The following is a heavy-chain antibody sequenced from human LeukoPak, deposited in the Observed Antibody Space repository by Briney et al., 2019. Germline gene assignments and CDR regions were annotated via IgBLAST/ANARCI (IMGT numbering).Heavy chain of an antibody. CDR1: GLAFNNYW. CDR3: ARATVTSSSLYDY. J-gene: IGHJ4*02. Sequence: PGGSLRLSCAASGLAFNNYWMHWVRQAPGKGLVWVSQINSDGSSTNYADSVKGRFTISRDNAKNPLYLQMNSLRAEDTAVYYCARATVTSSSLYDYWGQGTLVTVSS. V-gene: IGHV3-74*01. CDR2: INSDGSST. D-gene: IGHD1-14*01.